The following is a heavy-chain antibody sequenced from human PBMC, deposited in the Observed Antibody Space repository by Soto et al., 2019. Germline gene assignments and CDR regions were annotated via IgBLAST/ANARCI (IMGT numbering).Heavy chain of an antibody. CDR2: IYYSGST. CDR3: ASTSIWYGAFDI. J-gene: IGHJ3*02. Sequence: QVQLQESGPGLVKPSETLSLTCTVSGGSISSYYWSWIRQPPGKGLEWIGYIYYSGSTNYNPSLKSRVTLSVDPSKNQFSLKLSSVTAADTAVYYCASTSIWYGAFDIWGQGTMLTLSS. CDR1: GGSISSYY. D-gene: IGHD6-13*01. V-gene: IGHV4-59*08.